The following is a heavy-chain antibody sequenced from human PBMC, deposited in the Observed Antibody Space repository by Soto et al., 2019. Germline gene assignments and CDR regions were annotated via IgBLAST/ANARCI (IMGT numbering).Heavy chain of an antibody. V-gene: IGHV3-23*01. CDR3: AKEGYDVLTGYFDAFDV. J-gene: IGHJ3*01. CDR2: ISGRGDTT. CDR1: GLIFRSYG. Sequence: GGSLRLSCTVSGLIFRSYGMHWVRQAPGKGLEWVSFISGRGDTTYYADSVKGRFTISREDSKNTLYLQMSRLRADDMAVYYCAKEGYDVLTGYFDAFDVWGQGTMVTVSS. D-gene: IGHD3-9*01.